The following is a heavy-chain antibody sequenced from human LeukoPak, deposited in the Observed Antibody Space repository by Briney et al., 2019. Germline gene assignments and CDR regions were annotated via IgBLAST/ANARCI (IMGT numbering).Heavy chain of an antibody. V-gene: IGHV1-2*06. D-gene: IGHD3-22*01. CDR1: GYTFTGYY. Sequence: ASVKVSCKASGYTFTGYYMHWVRQAPGQGLEWMGRINPNSGGTNYAQKFQDRVTMTRETSISTAYMELNRLRSDDTAIYYCARVSDYYDTSPLDYWGQGTLVTVSS. CDR2: INPNSGGT. J-gene: IGHJ4*02. CDR3: ARVSDYYDTSPLDY.